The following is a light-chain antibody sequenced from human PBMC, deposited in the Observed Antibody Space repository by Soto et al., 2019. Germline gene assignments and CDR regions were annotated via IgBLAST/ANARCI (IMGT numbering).Light chain of an antibody. CDR1: SGHSSYA. J-gene: IGLJ1*01. V-gene: IGLV4-69*01. CDR2: LNSDGSH. CDR3: QTWGTGIHYV. Sequence: QPVLTQSPSASASLGASVKLTCTLSSGHSSYAIAWHQQQPEKGPRYLMKLNSDGSHSKGDGIPDRFSGSSSGAERYLTISSLQSEDEADYYCQTWGTGIHYVVGTRTKVTVL.